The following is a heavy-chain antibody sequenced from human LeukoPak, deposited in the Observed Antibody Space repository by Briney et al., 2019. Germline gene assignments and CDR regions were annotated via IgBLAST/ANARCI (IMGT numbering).Heavy chain of an antibody. J-gene: IGHJ4*02. Sequence: ASVKVSCTPSGYTFNNYFISWVRQAPGRGLEWVGWISPHSHTTHYAEKVQGRVTMTTDTSTTTVYMELRSLRSDDTAVYFCARGQSMYYWGQGTPVTVSS. CDR2: ISPHSHTT. CDR1: GYTFNNYF. D-gene: IGHD2-8*01. V-gene: IGHV1-18*01. CDR3: ARGQSMYY.